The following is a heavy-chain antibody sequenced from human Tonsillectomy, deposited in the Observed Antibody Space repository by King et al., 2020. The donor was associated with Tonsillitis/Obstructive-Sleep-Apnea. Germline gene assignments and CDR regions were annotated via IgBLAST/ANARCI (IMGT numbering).Heavy chain of an antibody. Sequence: TLKESGPTLVKPTQTLTLTCTFSGFSLSTSGVGVDWIRQPPGKALEWLAVIYWDDDKLYSPSLKIRLTITKDTSKNQVVLRMTNLDPVDSATYYCAHGQWLIPKDDSLYMDGWGKGTTVTVSS. CDR1: GFSLSTSGVG. V-gene: IGHV2-5*02. D-gene: IGHD6-19*01. CDR2: IYWDDDK. CDR3: AHGQWLIPKDDSLYMDG. J-gene: IGHJ6*03.